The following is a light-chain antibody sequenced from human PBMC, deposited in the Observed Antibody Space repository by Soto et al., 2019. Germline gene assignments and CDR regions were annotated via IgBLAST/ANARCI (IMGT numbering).Light chain of an antibody. CDR3: QPYNNWPLT. CDR2: DTS. V-gene: IGKV3-15*01. J-gene: IGKJ4*01. CDR1: QGIGDT. Sequence: DIVVTQSPLSLPVTPGEPASISCRASQGIGDTLAWYQHKPGQTPRLLIYDTSTRATGVPTRFSGSRSGAEFTLTIKSLQSEDFAVYYCQPYNNWPLTFGGGTKVDIK.